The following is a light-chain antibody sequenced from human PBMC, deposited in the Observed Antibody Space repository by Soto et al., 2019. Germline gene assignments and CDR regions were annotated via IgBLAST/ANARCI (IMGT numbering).Light chain of an antibody. Sequence: DIQMTQSPSTLSASVGDRVTITCWATESISSWLAWYQQKAEKAPKLLIYQASSLETGVPSRFSGSGSGTEFTLTISSLQPDDFATYYCQQYKSFWTFGQGTKVEIK. CDR3: QQYKSFWT. J-gene: IGKJ1*01. CDR2: QAS. V-gene: IGKV1-5*03. CDR1: ESISSW.